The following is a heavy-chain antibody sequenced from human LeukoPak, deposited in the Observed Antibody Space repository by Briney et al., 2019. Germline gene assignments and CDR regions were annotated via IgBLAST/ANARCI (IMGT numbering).Heavy chain of an antibody. CDR2: INWNGGST. CDR1: GFTFDDYG. V-gene: IGHV3-20*04. J-gene: IGHJ6*03. D-gene: IGHD3-10*01. CDR3: AKISPRGPYGSGTQRAYYYYYMDV. Sequence: PGGSLRLSCAASGFTFDDYGMSWVRQAPGKGLEWVSGINWNGGSTGYADSVKGRFTISRDNAKNSLYLQMNSLRAEDTAVYYCAKISPRGPYGSGTQRAYYYYYMDVWGKGTTVTISS.